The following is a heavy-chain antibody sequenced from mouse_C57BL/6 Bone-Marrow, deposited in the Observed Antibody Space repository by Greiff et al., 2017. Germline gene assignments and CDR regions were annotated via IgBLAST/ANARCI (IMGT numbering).Heavy chain of an antibody. J-gene: IGHJ1*02. D-gene: IGHD2-3*01. CDR2: ISTYYGEA. CDR3: TRERDGYSCWSFDF. CDR1: GYTFSDYA. Sequence: QAQLKVSGPELKRPGVSVKISCKGSGYTFSDYAMHWVKQSHAKSLGWIGVISTYYGEASYNQKCKDKATMTVDKSSSTAYMELARLTCEDSAVYYCTRERDGYSCWSFDFWGTGTSVSVCS. V-gene: IGHV1-67*01.